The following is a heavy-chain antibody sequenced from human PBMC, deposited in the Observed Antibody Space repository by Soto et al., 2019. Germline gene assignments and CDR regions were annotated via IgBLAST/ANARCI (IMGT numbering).Heavy chain of an antibody. CDR2: ISGSNGDT. CDR1: GYTFINYG. V-gene: IGHV1-18*01. D-gene: IGHD6-19*01. Sequence: VQLVQSGAEVKESGASVKVSCKASGYTFINYGVACVRRAPGQGPEWMGWISGSNGDTKYAQNLQNRVSLTTDTSTNTAYMELSSLRPDDTAIYFCGRGGLAVSGTYDYWGQGTLVTVSS. J-gene: IGHJ4*02. CDR3: GRGGLAVSGTYDY.